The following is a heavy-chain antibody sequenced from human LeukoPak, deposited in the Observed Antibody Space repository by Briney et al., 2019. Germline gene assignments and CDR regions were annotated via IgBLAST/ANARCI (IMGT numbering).Heavy chain of an antibody. CDR3: ARGPDSSGWYSSYYYYYMDV. J-gene: IGHJ6*03. CDR2: MNPNSGNT. CDR1: GYTFTSYD. Sequence: ASVKVSCKASGYTFTSYDINWVRQATGQGLEWMGWMNPNSGNTGYAQKFQGRVTMTRNTSISTAYMELSSLRSEDTAVYYCARGPDSSGWYSSYYYYYMDVWGKGTTVTISS. D-gene: IGHD6-19*01. V-gene: IGHV1-8*01.